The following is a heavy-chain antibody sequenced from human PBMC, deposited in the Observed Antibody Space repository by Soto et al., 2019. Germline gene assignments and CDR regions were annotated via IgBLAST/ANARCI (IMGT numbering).Heavy chain of an antibody. Sequence: EVQLVESGGGLVQPGGSLRLSCAASGFTFSNYWMGWVRQAPGKGLEWVANIDRDGTEKFYVDSVKGRFSISRDNTKDSLSLQMNSLRGEHMGVFYWPRDKTTAWPPNWFDPWGQGTLVTVSS. J-gene: IGHJ5*02. D-gene: IGHD4-17*01. CDR3: PRDKTTAWPPNWFDP. CDR2: IDRDGTEK. CDR1: GFTFSNYW. V-gene: IGHV3-7*01.